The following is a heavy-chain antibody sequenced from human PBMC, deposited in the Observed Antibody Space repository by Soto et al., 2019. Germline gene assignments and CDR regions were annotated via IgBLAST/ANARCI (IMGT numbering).Heavy chain of an antibody. J-gene: IGHJ3*02. CDR3: AGRGDDSSGYAFDI. V-gene: IGHV4-59*12. CDR2: IYYSGST. D-gene: IGHD3-22*01. CDR1: GGSISSYY. Sequence: QVQLQESGPGLVKPSETLSLTCTVSGGSISSYYWSWIRQPPGKGLEWIGYIYYSGSTNYNPSLKRRVTISVATAQNQFSRKLGSGSAADTAVYCCAGRGDDSSGYAFDIWGQGTMVTVSS.